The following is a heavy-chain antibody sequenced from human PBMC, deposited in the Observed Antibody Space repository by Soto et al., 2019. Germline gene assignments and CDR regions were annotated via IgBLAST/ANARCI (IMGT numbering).Heavy chain of an antibody. J-gene: IGHJ4*02. Sequence: VQLLESGGGLVQPGGSLRLSCAASGFTFSSYAMSWVRQAPGKGLEWVSLISASGGSTYYADSVKGRFTISRDNSKNTLYLQMKSLRAEDTAVYYCAKDRIPMVAAPPDYWGQGTLVTVSS. CDR1: GFTFSSYA. CDR3: AKDRIPMVAAPPDY. V-gene: IGHV3-23*01. D-gene: IGHD2-15*01. CDR2: ISASGGST.